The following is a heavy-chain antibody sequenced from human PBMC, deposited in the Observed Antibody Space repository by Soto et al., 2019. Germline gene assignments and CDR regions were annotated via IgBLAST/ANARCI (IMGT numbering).Heavy chain of an antibody. CDR1: GFTFSTYG. V-gene: IGHV3-30*03. CDR3: ATLVVPAADHFYY. J-gene: IGHJ4*01. D-gene: IGHD2-15*01. CDR2: ISYDGTNK. Sequence: QVQLVESGGRVVQAGRSLRLSCAASGFTFSTYGMHWVRQAPGKGLDWVAVISYDGTNKYYADSVKGRFSISRDNSRNTLSLQLNSLRPDDTAVYFCATLVVPAADHFYYWGQGTLVSVSS.